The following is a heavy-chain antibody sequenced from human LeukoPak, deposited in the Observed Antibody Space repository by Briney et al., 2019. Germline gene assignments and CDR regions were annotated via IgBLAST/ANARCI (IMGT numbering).Heavy chain of an antibody. CDR1: GYSISSGYY. Sequence: SETLSLTCTVSGYSISSGYYWGWIRQPPGKGLEWIGSIYHSGSTYYNPSLKSRVTISVDTSKNQFSLKLSSVTAADTAVYYCAREVPYCSSTSCYDHYYYYYMDVWGKGTTVTVSS. J-gene: IGHJ6*03. CDR3: AREVPYCSSTSCYDHYYYYYMDV. D-gene: IGHD2-2*01. CDR2: IYHSGST. V-gene: IGHV4-38-2*02.